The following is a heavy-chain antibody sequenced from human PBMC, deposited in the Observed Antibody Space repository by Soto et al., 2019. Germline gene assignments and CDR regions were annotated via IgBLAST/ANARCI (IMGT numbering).Heavy chain of an antibody. Sequence: SETLSLTCTVSGGSISSSSYYWGWIRQPPGKGLEWIGSIYYSGSTYYNPSLKNRVTISVDTSNNEFSLKLSSVTAADTAVYYCARHQGRYVFCSGYYYYGSYWMDVWGQGTMVTASS. D-gene: IGHD3-3*01. CDR3: ARHQGRYVFCSGYYYYGSYWMDV. J-gene: IGHJ6*02. CDR2: IYYSGST. CDR1: GGSISSSSYY. V-gene: IGHV4-39*01.